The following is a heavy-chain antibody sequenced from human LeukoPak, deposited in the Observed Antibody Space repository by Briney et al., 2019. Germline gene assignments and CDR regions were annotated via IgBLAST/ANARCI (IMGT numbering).Heavy chain of an antibody. CDR1: GGSLNGHY. J-gene: IGHJ5*02. D-gene: IGHD2-15*01. CDR3: ARMGRSVVAAKGAPWFDP. CDR2: GDESGGT. V-gene: IGHV4-34*01. Sequence: SETLSLTCAVYGGSLNGHYWSWIRQSPGKGLEWIGEGDESGGTKFNPSLKSRVTISVDTSKNQFSLKLSSVTAADTAVYYCARMGRSVVAAKGAPWFDPWGQGTLVTVSS.